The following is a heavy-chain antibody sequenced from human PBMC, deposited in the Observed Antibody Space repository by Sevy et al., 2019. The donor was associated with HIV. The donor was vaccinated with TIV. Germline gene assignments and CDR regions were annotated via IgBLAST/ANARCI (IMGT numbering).Heavy chain of an antibody. CDR1: GGSISSYY. V-gene: IGHV4-59*01. CDR2: IYYSGST. CDR3: ARDRRLGGMIFSDDTRWYAFDV. D-gene: IGHD2-15*01. Sequence: SETLSLTCTVSGGSISSYYWSWIRQPPGKGLEWIGYIYYSGSTNYNPSLKSRVTISVDTSKNQCSLKLSSVTAADTAVYYCARDRRLGGMIFSDDTRWYAFDVWGQGTMVTVSS. J-gene: IGHJ3*01.